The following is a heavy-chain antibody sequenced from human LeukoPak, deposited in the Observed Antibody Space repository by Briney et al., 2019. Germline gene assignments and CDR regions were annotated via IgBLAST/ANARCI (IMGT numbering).Heavy chain of an antibody. V-gene: IGHV3-33*01. CDR3: VRSRNGRWSSNAGGRGAFDI. Sequence: QPGGSLRLSCAASGFTFSSYGMHWVRQAPGKGLEWVAVIWYDGSNKYYAASVKGRFTISRDHYKNTLYLQMNSLRAEDRAVYYCVRSRNGRWSSNAGGRGAFDIWGQGTMVTVSS. D-gene: IGHD5-24*01. CDR1: GFTFSSYG. J-gene: IGHJ3*02. CDR2: IWYDGSNK.